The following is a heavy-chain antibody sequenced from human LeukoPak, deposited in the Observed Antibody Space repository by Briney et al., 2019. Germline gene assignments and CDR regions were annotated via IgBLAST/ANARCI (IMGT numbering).Heavy chain of an antibody. CDR2: ISGSGGST. CDR3: AKDYDYGDYVDY. D-gene: IGHD4-17*01. V-gene: IGHV3-23*01. CDR1: GFTFSSYA. Sequence: GGSLRLSCAASGFTFSSYATSWVRQAPGKGLEWVSAISGSGGSTYYADSVKGRFTISRDNSKNTLYLQMNSLRAEDTAVYYCAKDYDYGDYVDYWGQGTLVTVSS. J-gene: IGHJ4*02.